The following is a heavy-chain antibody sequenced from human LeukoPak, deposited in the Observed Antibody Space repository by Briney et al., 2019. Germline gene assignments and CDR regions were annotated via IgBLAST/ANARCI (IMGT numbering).Heavy chain of an antibody. CDR3: ARDSVVGTTPGFDP. D-gene: IGHD1-26*01. J-gene: IGHJ5*02. Sequence: GASVKVSCKAFRYTFTSNYMHWVRQAPGQGPEWMGVISPSGGSTTYAQKFQGRVTLTRDMSTSTDYLELSSLRSEDTAVYYCARDSVVGTTPGFDPWGQGTLVTVSS. CDR1: RYTFTSNY. V-gene: IGHV1-46*01. CDR2: ISPSGGST.